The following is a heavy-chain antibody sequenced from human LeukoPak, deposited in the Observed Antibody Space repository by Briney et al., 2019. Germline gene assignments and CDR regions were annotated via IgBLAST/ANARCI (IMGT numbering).Heavy chain of an antibody. CDR2: IYYSGST. V-gene: IGHV4-39*01. CDR1: GGSFSSYY. J-gene: IGHJ5*02. D-gene: IGHD6-19*01. Sequence: SETLSLTCAVYGGSFSSYYWGWIRQPPGKGLEWIGSIYYSGSTYYNPSLKSRVTISVDTSKNQFSLKLSSVTAADTAVYYCARHAYSSGWYFRWFDPWGQGTLVTVSS. CDR3: ARHAYSSGWYFRWFDP.